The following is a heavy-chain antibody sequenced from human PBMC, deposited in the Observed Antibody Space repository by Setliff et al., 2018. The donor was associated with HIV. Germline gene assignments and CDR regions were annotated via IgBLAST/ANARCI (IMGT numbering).Heavy chain of an antibody. D-gene: IGHD3-9*01. CDR1: GFTFTNAW. CDR2: VKSKSDGGTT. Sequence: PGGSLRLSCEASGFTFTNAWMSWVRQAPGKGLEWIGRVKSKSDGGTTSYAAPVKDRFTVSRDDSRNTLYLQMNNLKTEDTATYFCAGHYYDPLTGYYVWFFDVWGRGTLVTVSS. CDR3: AGHYYDPLTGYYVWFFDV. V-gene: IGHV3-15*05. J-gene: IGHJ2*01.